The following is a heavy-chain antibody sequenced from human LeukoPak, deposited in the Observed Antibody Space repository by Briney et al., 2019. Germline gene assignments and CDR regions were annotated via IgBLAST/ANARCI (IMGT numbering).Heavy chain of an antibody. Sequence: GGSLRLSCAASGFTFSSYAMHGLRQAPPRGLAGVEFISYEGSNKYYADSVKGRFTISRDNSKNTLYLQMNSLRAEDTAVYYCARNTMVRGVITGPRYYYYYGMDVWGQRTMVTVSS. J-gene: IGHJ6*02. CDR3: ARNTMVRGVITGPRYYYYYGMDV. V-gene: IGHV3-30*04. D-gene: IGHD3-10*01. CDR1: GFTFSSYA. CDR2: ISYEGSNK.